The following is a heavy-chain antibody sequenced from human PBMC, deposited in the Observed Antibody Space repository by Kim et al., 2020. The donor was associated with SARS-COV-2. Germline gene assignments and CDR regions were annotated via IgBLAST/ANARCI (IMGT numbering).Heavy chain of an antibody. V-gene: IGHV6-1*01. CDR1: GDSVSSNSV. CDR2: TYFRSKRGK. J-gene: IGHJ4*02. CDR3: ARSWNDVTPQFDY. Sequence: SQTLSLTCVISGDSVSSNSVWNWIRQSPSRGLEWLGRTYFRSKRGKEYAESVKSRITINPDTSKNQFSLQLNSVTPEDTAVYYCARSWNDVTPQFDYWGQGMLGTASS. D-gene: IGHD1-1*01.